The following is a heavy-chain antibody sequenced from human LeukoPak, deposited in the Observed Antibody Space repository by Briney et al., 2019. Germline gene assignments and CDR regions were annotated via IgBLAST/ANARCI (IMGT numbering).Heavy chain of an antibody. CDR2: IYHSGST. D-gene: IGHD2-15*01. Sequence: SGTLSLTCAVSGGSISSSNWWSWVRQPPGKGLEWIGEIYHSGSTNYNPSLKSRVTISVDKSKNQFSLKLSSVTAADTAVYYCASRVCSGGSCYSPVDYWGQGTLVTVSS. J-gene: IGHJ4*02. CDR1: GGSISSSNW. CDR3: ASRVCSGGSCYSPVDY. V-gene: IGHV4-4*02.